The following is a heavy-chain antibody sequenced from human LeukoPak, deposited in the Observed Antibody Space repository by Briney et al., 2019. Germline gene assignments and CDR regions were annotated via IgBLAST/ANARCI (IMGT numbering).Heavy chain of an antibody. Sequence: GSLRLSCAASGFTFSIYWVHWVRQAPGKGLVWVSSINSDGSSTGYADSVKGRFTISRDNAKNTLYLQMNTLRAEDTAVYYCASLDYWGQGTPVTVSS. CDR2: INSDGSST. CDR3: ASLDY. J-gene: IGHJ4*02. V-gene: IGHV3-74*01. CDR1: GFTFSIYW.